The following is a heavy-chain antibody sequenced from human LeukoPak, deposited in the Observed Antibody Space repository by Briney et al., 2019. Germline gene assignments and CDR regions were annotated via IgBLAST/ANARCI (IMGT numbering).Heavy chain of an antibody. CDR2: FDPEDSET. Sequence: ASVKVSCKVSGYTLTELSMHWVRQAPGKGLEWMGGFDPEDSETIYAQKFQGRVTMTEDTSTDTAYIELSSLRSEDTAVYYCATVRGYSYGYYFDHWGQGTLVTVSS. D-gene: IGHD5-18*01. CDR1: GYTLTELS. CDR3: ATVRGYSYGYYFDH. V-gene: IGHV1-24*01. J-gene: IGHJ4*02.